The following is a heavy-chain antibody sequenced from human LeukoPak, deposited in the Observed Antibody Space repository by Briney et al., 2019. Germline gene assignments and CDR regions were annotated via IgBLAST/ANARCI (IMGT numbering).Heavy chain of an antibody. V-gene: IGHV1-8*03. CDR1: GYTFTNSD. D-gene: IGHD2-2*01. CDR2: MNPDSGNT. CDR3: ARGHCTSTSCGDWFDP. J-gene: IGHJ5*02. Sequence: ASVKVSCKTSGYTFTNSDINWVRQATGQGLEWMGRMNPDSGNTGYAQKFQGRVTITRNTSISTAYMELSSLRSEDTAIYYCARGHCTSTSCGDWFDPWGQGTPVTVSS.